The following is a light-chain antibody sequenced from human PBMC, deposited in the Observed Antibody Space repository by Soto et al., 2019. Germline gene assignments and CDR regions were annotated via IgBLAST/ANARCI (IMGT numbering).Light chain of an antibody. CDR3: HHRSNWPFT. Sequence: EIVLTQSPATLSLSPGERATLSCMASQSVTSDLAWYQHKPGQAPRLLIYDASIRATDIPARFSGSWSGTDFTLTISSLEPEDFAVYYCHHRSNWPFTVGQGTRLEIK. CDR1: QSVTSD. J-gene: IGKJ5*01. CDR2: DAS. V-gene: IGKV3-11*01.